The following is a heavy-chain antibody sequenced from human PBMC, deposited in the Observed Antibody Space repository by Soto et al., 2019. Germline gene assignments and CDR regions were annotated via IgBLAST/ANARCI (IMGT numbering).Heavy chain of an antibody. CDR2: ISYDGSNK. D-gene: IGHD3-3*01. Sequence: PGGSLRLSCAASGFTFSSYGMHWVRQAPGKGLEWVAVISYDGSNKYYADSVKGRFTISRDNSKNTLYLQMNSLRAEDTAVYYCAKDPGYYDFWSGYPNDYWGQGTLVTVSS. CDR1: GFTFSSYG. V-gene: IGHV3-30*18. CDR3: AKDPGYYDFWSGYPNDY. J-gene: IGHJ4*02.